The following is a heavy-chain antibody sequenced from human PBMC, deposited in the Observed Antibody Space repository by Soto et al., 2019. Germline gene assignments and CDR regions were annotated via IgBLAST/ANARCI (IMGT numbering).Heavy chain of an antibody. D-gene: IGHD5-12*01. V-gene: IGHV3-23*01. Sequence: EVQLLESGGGLVQPGGSLSLSCAASGFTFSSYAMSWVRQAPGKGLEWVSAICGSGGSTYYADSVKGRFTISRDNSKNTLYLQKNSMRAEDTAVYYCAKGYIVATIDLGYWGQGTLVTVSS. CDR2: ICGSGGST. CDR3: AKGYIVATIDLGY. CDR1: GFTFSSYA. J-gene: IGHJ4*02.